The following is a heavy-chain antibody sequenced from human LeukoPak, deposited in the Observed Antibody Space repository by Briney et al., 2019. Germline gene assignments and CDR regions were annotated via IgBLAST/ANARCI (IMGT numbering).Heavy chain of an antibody. CDR3: AKVRYCSGVNCYPDDN. D-gene: IGHD2-15*01. CDR2: IRYDGNNK. CDR1: GFTFRDYS. J-gene: IGHJ4*02. Sequence: GGSLRLSCAASGFTFRDYSMHWVRQAPGKGLNWVAFIRYDGNNKYYADSVKGRFTISRDNSKNMLYLEMNSLGTEDTAVYYCAKVRYCSGVNCYPDDNWGQGTLVTVSS. V-gene: IGHV3-30*02.